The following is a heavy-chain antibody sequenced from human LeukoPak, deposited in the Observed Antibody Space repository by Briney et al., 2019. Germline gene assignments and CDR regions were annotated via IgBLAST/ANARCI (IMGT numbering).Heavy chain of an antibody. CDR1: GFTFSSDS. V-gene: IGHV3-21*01. CDR2: ISSTGSYI. Sequence: PGGSLRLSCAAPGFTFSSDSMNWVRQAPGKGLEWVSSISSTGSYIYYTDSVKGRFTISRDNAKNSLYLQMNSLRAEDTAVYYCARAFRDVIFDYWGQGTLVTVSS. J-gene: IGHJ4*02. CDR3: ARAFRDVIFDY. D-gene: IGHD5-24*01.